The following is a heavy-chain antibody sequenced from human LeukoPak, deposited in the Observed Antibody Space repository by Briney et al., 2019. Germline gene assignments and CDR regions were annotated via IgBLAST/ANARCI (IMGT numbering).Heavy chain of an antibody. CDR1: GYSFTSYW. CDR2: IYPGDSDT. V-gene: IGHV5-51*01. CDR3: ARGPYCGGDCYDAFDI. D-gene: IGHD2-21*02. J-gene: IGHJ3*02. Sequence: GESLKISCKGSGYSFTSYWIGWVRQMSGKGLEWMGIIYPGDSDTRYSPSFQGQVTISADKSISTAYLQWSSLKASDTAMYYCARGPYCGGDCYDAFDIWGQGTMVTVSS.